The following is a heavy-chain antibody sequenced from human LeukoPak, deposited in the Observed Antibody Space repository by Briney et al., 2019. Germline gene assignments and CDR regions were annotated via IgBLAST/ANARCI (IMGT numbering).Heavy chain of an antibody. CDR3: ATIGYCSSISCPPADY. J-gene: IGHJ4*02. D-gene: IGHD2-2*01. Sequence: GGSLRLSCSASGFTFDEYGMSWVRQAPGKGLEWVSGINWNGATTGYADSVKGRFTISRDNAKNSLFLQMNSLRAEDTALYHCATIGYCSSISCPPADYWGQGTLVTVSS. CDR2: INWNGATT. V-gene: IGHV3-20*01. CDR1: GFTFDEYG.